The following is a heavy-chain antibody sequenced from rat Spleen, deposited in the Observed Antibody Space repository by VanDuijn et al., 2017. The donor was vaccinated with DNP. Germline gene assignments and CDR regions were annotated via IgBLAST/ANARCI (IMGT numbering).Heavy chain of an antibody. Sequence: EVQLVESGGGLVQPGRSMKLSCAASGFTFSNYDMAWVRQAPKKGLEWVATISYDGSSTNYRDSVKGRFTISRDNAKSTLYLQMDSLRSEDTATYYCARHQYYDGTYYNWFAYWGQGTLVTVSS. CDR3: ARHQYYDGTYYNWFAY. V-gene: IGHV5-7*01. D-gene: IGHD1-12*02. J-gene: IGHJ3*01. CDR1: GFTFSNYD. CDR2: ISYDGSST.